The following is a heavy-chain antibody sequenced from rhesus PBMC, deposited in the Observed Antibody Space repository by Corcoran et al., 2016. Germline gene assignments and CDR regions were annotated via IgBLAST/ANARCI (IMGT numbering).Heavy chain of an antibody. Sequence: QVQLQESGPGLVKPSETLSLTCAVSGYSISSGYYWGWIRQPPGKGLEWIGSIYGSGGSNYLNPSLNSRVTLSVDTSKNQFSLKLSAGTAADTAGYYCARVGSSWSEWDTVGTEWYFDLWGPGTPITISS. CDR2: IYGSGGSN. CDR1: GYSISSGYY. V-gene: IGHV4S14*01. CDR3: ARVGSSWSEWDTVGTEWYFDL. J-gene: IGHJ2*01. D-gene: IGHD5-42*01.